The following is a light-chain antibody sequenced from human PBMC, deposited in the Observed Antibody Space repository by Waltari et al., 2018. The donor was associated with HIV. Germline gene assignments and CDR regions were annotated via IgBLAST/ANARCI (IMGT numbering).Light chain of an antibody. CDR2: GKN. CDR1: NLRTYY. Sequence: SSEVPQDPAVSVALGQTVKITCQGDNLRTYYASWYQQKPGQAPVLVYYGKNKRPAEIPDRFSSSASRNTASLTITGAQAEDEADYYCKTRDRSGNLYVFGTGTTVTVL. V-gene: IGLV3-19*01. CDR3: KTRDRSGNLYV. J-gene: IGLJ1*01.